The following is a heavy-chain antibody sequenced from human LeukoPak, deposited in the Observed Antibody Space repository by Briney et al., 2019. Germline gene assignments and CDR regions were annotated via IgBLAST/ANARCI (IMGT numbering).Heavy chain of an antibody. CDR2: IYYSGST. Sequence: SETLSLTCTVSGGSISSSNYYWGWIRQPPGKGLEWIGSIYYSGSTYYNPSLKSRVTISVDTSKNQFSLKLSSVTAADTAVYYCARHLAVAGPAGDYWGQGTLVTVSS. CDR1: GGSISSSNYY. D-gene: IGHD6-19*01. V-gene: IGHV4-39*01. J-gene: IGHJ4*02. CDR3: ARHLAVAGPAGDY.